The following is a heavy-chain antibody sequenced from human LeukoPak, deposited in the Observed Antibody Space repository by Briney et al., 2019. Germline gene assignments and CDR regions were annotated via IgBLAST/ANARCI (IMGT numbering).Heavy chain of an antibody. CDR3: ARGQYGLPYYYDSSGYYALGAFDI. CDR1: GGSFSGYY. D-gene: IGHD3-22*01. V-gene: IGHV4-34*01. J-gene: IGHJ3*02. CDR2: INHSGRT. Sequence: PSETLSLTCAVYGGSFSGYYWSWIRQPQGKGLEWIGEINHSGRTNYNPSLKSRVTISVDASKNQFSLKLSSVTAADTAVYYCARGQYGLPYYYDSSGYYALGAFDIWGQGTMVTVSS.